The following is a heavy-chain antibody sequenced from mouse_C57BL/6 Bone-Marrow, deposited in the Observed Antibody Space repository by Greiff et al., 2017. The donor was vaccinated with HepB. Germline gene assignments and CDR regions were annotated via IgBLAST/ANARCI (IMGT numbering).Heavy chain of an antibody. D-gene: IGHD4-1*01. CDR3: ARRTGTGALDY. CDR1: GYSITSGYY. J-gene: IGHJ4*01. Sequence: EVKLMESGPGLVKPSQSLSLTCSVTGYSITSGYYWNRIRQFPGNRLEWMGYITYDGSNNYNPSLKNRTSITLDTSKNPFCLELKTLTTEDTATYSCARRTGTGALDYWGQGTSVTVSS. CDR2: ITYDGSN. V-gene: IGHV3-6*01.